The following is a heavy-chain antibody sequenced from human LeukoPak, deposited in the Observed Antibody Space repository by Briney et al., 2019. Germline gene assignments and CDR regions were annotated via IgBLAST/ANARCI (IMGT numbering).Heavy chain of an antibody. D-gene: IGHD3-22*01. J-gene: IGHJ4*02. CDR1: GGTFSSYA. Sequence: SVKVSCKASGGTFSSYAISWVRQAPGQGLEWMGGIIPIFGTANYAQKFQGRVTITADESTSTAYMELSSLRSEDTAVYYCGGDPGPNYYDSSGYYPIDYWGQGTLVTVSS. V-gene: IGHV1-69*13. CDR2: IIPIFGTA. CDR3: GGDPGPNYYDSSGYYPIDY.